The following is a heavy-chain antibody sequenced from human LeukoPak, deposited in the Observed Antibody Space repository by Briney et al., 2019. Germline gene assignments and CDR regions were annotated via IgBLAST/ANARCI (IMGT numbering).Heavy chain of an antibody. CDR1: GFTFSSYW. D-gene: IGHD1-26*01. V-gene: IGHV3-7*01. CDR3: ARSLRGDY. CDR2: IKQDGSEK. J-gene: IGHJ4*02. Sequence: GGSLRLSCAASGFTFSSYWTSWVRQAPGKGLEWVANIKQDGSEKYYVDSVKGRFTISRDNAKNSLYLQMNSLRAEDTAVYYCARSLRGDYWGQGTLVTVSS.